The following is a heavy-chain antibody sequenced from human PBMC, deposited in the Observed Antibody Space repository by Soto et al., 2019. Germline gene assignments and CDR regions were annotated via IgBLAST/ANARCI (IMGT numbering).Heavy chain of an antibody. V-gene: IGHV3-23*01. D-gene: IGHD2-15*01. CDR2: ISGSGGST. CDR3: AKDRGVVVVAPLY. J-gene: IGHJ4*02. CDR1: GFTFSSYA. Sequence: EVQLLESGGGLVQPGGSLRLSCAASGFTFSSYAMSWVRQAPGKGLEWVSAISGSGGSTYYADSVKGRFTISRDNSKNTLYLQMNSLRAEVTAVYYCAKDRGVVVVAPLYWGQGTLVTVSS.